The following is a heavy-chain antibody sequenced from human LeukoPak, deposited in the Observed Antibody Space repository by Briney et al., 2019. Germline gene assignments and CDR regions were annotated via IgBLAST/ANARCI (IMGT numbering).Heavy chain of an antibody. CDR3: ARTYGSGSYSRNPGY. D-gene: IGHD3-10*01. Sequence: GESLKISCKGSGYSFTSYWIGWVRQMPGKGLEWMGIIYPGDSDTRYSPSFQGQVTISADKSIGTAYLQWSSLKASDTAMYYCARTYGSGSYSRNPGYWGQGTLVTVSS. J-gene: IGHJ4*02. V-gene: IGHV5-51*01. CDR1: GYSFTSYW. CDR2: IYPGDSDT.